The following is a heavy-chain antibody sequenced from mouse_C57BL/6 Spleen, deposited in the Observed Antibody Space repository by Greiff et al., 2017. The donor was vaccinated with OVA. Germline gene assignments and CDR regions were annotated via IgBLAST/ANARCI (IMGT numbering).Heavy chain of an antibody. CDR1: GFTIKDDY. CDR3: TTTGPWFAY. Sequence: VQLQQSGAELVRPGASVKLSCTASGFTIKDDYMHWVKQRPEQGLEWIGWIDPENGDTEYASKFQGKATITADTSSNTAYLQLSSLTSEDTAVYYCTTTGPWFAYWGQGTLVTVSA. J-gene: IGHJ3*01. V-gene: IGHV14-4*01. D-gene: IGHD4-1*01. CDR2: IDPENGDT.